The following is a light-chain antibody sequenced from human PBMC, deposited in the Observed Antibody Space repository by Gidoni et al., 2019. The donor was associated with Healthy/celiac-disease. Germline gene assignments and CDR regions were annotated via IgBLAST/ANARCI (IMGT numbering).Light chain of an antibody. V-gene: IGLV3-25*03. CDR1: ALPKQY. CDR2: KDS. J-gene: IGLJ2*01. Sequence: SYELTQPPPVSVSPGQTARITCSGDALPKQYAYWYQQKPGQAPVPVIYKDSERPSGIPERFSGSSSGTTVTLTISGVQAEDEADYYCQSADSSGTCVVFGGGTKLTVL. CDR3: QSADSSGTCVV.